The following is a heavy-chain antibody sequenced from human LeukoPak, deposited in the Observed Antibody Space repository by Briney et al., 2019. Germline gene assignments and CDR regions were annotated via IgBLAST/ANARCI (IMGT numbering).Heavy chain of an antibody. Sequence: PGGSLRLSCAASGFTFSSYSMNWVRQAPGKGLEWVSYISSSSSTIYYADSVKGRFTISRDNAKNSLYLQMNSLRAEDTAVYYCAVQEDYYDSSGPGGQGTLVIVSS. D-gene: IGHD3-22*01. CDR3: AVQEDYYDSSGP. CDR2: ISSSSSTI. J-gene: IGHJ4*02. V-gene: IGHV3-48*01. CDR1: GFTFSSYS.